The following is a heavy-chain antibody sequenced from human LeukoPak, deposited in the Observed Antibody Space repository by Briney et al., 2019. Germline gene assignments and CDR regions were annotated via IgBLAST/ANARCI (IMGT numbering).Heavy chain of an antibody. D-gene: IGHD2-15*01. CDR2: INPNSGGT. Sequence: ASVKVSCKASGYTFTGYYMHWVRQAPGQGLEWMGWINPNSGGTNYAQKFQGRVTMTRDTSISTAYMELSRLRSDDTAVYYCAREIIPDIVVAVAVYMDVWGKGTTVTVSS. CDR3: AREIIPDIVVAVAVYMDV. CDR1: GYTFTGYY. V-gene: IGHV1-2*02. J-gene: IGHJ6*03.